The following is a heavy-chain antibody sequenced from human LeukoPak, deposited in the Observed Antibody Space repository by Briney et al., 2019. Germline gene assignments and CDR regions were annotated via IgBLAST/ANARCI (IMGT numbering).Heavy chain of an antibody. D-gene: IGHD6-19*01. Sequence: SETLSLTCTVSGGSITSSSYYWGWIRQPPGKGLEWIGEINHSGSTNYNPSLKSRVTISVDTSKNQFSLKLSSVTAADTAVYYCARRGSGLRRVFDYWGQGTLVTVSS. CDR3: ARRGSGLRRVFDY. CDR1: GGSITSSSYY. V-gene: IGHV4-39*07. CDR2: INHSGST. J-gene: IGHJ4*02.